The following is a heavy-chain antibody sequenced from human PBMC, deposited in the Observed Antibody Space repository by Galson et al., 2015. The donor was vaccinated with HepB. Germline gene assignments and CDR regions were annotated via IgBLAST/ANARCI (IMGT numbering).Heavy chain of an antibody. CDR3: ARGGDILTGYQSYFDF. CDR1: GDSISGSSNF. V-gene: IGHV3-74*01. Sequence: ETLSLTCSVSGDSISGSSNFWGWIRQAPGKGLVWVSRVNSEGSGTSYAGSVKGRFTISRDNAKNTLYLQMNSLRAEDTAVYYCARGGDILTGYQSYFDFWGQGTLVTVSS. CDR2: VNSEGSGT. J-gene: IGHJ4*02. D-gene: IGHD3-9*01.